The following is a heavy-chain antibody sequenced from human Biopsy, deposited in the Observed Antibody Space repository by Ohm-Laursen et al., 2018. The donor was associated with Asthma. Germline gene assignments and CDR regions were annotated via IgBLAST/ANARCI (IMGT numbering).Heavy chain of an antibody. D-gene: IGHD3-9*01. J-gene: IGHJ3*02. Sequence: ASVKVSCKASGYNFISFAIHWVRQAPGQRPEWMGWINAGNGNTKYSQKVQGRVTITRDTSASTAYMDLSSLRSEDTAVYYCARTYYDFLTEQVNDAFAIWGQGTMVTVSS. CDR1: GYNFISFA. CDR2: INAGNGNT. CDR3: ARTYYDFLTEQVNDAFAI. V-gene: IGHV1-3*01.